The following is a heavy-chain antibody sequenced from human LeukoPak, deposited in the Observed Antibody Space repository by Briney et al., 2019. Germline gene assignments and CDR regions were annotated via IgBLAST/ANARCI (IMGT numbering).Heavy chain of an antibody. D-gene: IGHD6-13*01. CDR3: AALSSSWYES. CDR2: IYYSGST. CDR1: GGSISSYY. Sequence: ASETLSLTCTVSGGSISSYYWSWIRQPPGKGLEWIGYIYYSGSTNHNPSLKSRVTISVDTSKNQFSLKLSSVTAADTAVYYCAALSSSWYESWGQGTLVTVSS. J-gene: IGHJ5*01. V-gene: IGHV4-59*01.